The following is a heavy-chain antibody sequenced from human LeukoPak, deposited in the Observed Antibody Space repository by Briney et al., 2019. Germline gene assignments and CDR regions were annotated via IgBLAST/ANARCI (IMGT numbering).Heavy chain of an antibody. D-gene: IGHD4-23*01. CDR2: IKEDGSEK. CDR1: GFTFSSHL. Sequence: GGSLRLSCAASGFTFSSHLMSWVRQAPGKGLEWVASIKEDGSEKYYVDSVKGRFSISGDDAKNSLHLQMNSLRGEDTAVYYCARDRFGGMDVWGKGTSVTVSS. J-gene: IGHJ6*04. CDR3: ARDRFGGMDV. V-gene: IGHV3-7*01.